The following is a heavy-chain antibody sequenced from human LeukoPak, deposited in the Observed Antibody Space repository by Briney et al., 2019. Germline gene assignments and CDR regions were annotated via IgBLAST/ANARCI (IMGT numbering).Heavy chain of an antibody. CDR2: INHSGST. Sequence: SETLSLTCAVYGGSFSGYYWSWIRQPPGKGLEWIGEINHSGSTNYNPSPKSRVTISVDTSKNQFSLKLSSVTAADTAVYYCARVPITIFGVAYGYYGMDVWGQGTTVTVSS. D-gene: IGHD3-3*01. J-gene: IGHJ6*02. V-gene: IGHV4-34*01. CDR1: GGSFSGYY. CDR3: ARVPITIFGVAYGYYGMDV.